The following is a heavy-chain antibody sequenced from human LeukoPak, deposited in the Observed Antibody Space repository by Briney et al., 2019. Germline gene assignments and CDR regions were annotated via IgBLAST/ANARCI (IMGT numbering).Heavy chain of an antibody. CDR2: ISTSSSYT. D-gene: IGHD3-22*01. CDR1: DFTFSNYV. CDR3: AKDGTGGYYYLDY. J-gene: IGHJ4*02. Sequence: GGSLRLSCAASDFTFSNYVMSWVRQAPGKGLEWISYISTSSSYTNYADSVKGRFTISRDNAKNSLYLQMNSLRAEDTAVYYCAKDGTGGYYYLDYWGQGTLVTVSS. V-gene: IGHV3-11*05.